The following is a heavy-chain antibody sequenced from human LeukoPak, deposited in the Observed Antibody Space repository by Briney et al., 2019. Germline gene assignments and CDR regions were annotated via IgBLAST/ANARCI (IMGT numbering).Heavy chain of an antibody. CDR1: GGSISRQY. V-gene: IGHV4-59*11. CDR3: ASGSSAWRQIDY. J-gene: IGHJ4*02. Sequence: SETLSLTCTVSGGSISRQYWNWIRQPPGKGLEWIGYIYSTGSTNYNPSLESRVTISVDTSKNQFSLRLTSVTAADTAVYFCASGSSAWRQIDYWGQGTLVTVSS. CDR2: IYSTGST. D-gene: IGHD3-22*01.